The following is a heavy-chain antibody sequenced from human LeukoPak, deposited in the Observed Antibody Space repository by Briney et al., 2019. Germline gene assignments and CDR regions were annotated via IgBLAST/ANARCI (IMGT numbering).Heavy chain of an antibody. CDR2: IYYSGST. CDR3: ARWEVRLNAFEM. V-gene: IGHV4-59*08. D-gene: IGHD3-10*01. Sequence: SETLFLTCTVSGGSISSYYWTWIRQPPGKGLEWLGYIYYSGSTSYNPSLKSRVTISLDTSRNQFSLRLSSVTAADTAVYYCARWEVRLNAFEMWGQGTMVTVSS. J-gene: IGHJ3*02. CDR1: GGSISSYY.